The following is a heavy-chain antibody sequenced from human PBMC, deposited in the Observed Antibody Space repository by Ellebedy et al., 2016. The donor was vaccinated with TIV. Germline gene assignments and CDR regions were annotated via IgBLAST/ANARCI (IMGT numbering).Heavy chain of an antibody. CDR1: GFPFSSYS. Sequence: PGGSLRLSCAASGFPFSSYSMNWVRQAPGKGLEWLSYISRDGGATYYADSVRGRFTISRDNGKNSMFLQMNSLRDDDTAVYSCARDQHFAFDVWGRGTLVTVSS. CDR3: ARDQHFAFDV. V-gene: IGHV3-48*02. J-gene: IGHJ2*01. D-gene: IGHD2/OR15-2a*01. CDR2: ISRDGGAT.